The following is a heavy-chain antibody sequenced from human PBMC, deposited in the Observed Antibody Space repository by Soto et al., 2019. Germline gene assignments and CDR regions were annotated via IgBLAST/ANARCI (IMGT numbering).Heavy chain of an antibody. CDR1: GGYIRSYY. J-gene: IGHJ4*02. CDR2: IYYSGST. Sequence: SETLSLTYTVSGGYIRSYYWSWIRQPPGKGLEWIGYIYYSGSTNYNPSLKSRVTISVDTSKNQFSLKLSSVTAADTAVYYCARGRGSYWGYFDYWGQGTLVTVS. CDR3: ARGRGSYWGYFDY. D-gene: IGHD1-26*01. V-gene: IGHV4-59*01.